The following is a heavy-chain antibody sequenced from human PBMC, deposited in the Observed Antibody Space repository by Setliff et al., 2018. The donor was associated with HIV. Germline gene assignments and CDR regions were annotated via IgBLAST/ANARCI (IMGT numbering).Heavy chain of an antibody. CDR1: SGSISSSNW. V-gene: IGHV4-4*02. CDR3: ARSQPDTIFGVVIFDY. J-gene: IGHJ4*02. Sequence: PSETLSLTCAVSSGSISSSNWWSWVRQPPGKELEWIGEIYHSGSTYYNPSLKSRVTISLDTSKNQLSLRLTSMTATDTAVYYCARSQPDTIFGVVIFDYWGQGKMVTVSS. CDR2: IYHSGST. D-gene: IGHD3-3*01.